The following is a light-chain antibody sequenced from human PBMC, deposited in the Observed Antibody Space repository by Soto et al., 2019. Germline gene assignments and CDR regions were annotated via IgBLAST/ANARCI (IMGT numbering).Light chain of an antibody. CDR2: DAS. J-gene: IGKJ5*01. CDR3: QQYDNLPIT. Sequence: DIQMTQSPSTLSASVVDRVTITCRASQSISIWLAWYQQKPGKAPKLLIYDASSLESGVPSRFSGSGSGTEFTLTISSLQPDDFATYYCQQYDNLPITFGQGTRLEIK. CDR1: QSISIW. V-gene: IGKV1-5*01.